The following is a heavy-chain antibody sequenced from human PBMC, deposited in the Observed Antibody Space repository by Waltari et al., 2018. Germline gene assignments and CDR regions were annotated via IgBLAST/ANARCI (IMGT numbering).Heavy chain of an antibody. V-gene: IGHV4-39*07. CDR1: GGSISSSSYY. Sequence: QLQLPESGPGLVKPSETLSLTCTVSGGSISSSSYYWGWIRQPPGKGLEWIGSIYYSGSTYYNPSLKSRVTISVDTSKNQFSLKLSSVTAADTAVYYCARMALGEGNYGDYSPYYYGMDVWGQGTTVTVSS. J-gene: IGHJ6*02. CDR2: IYYSGST. D-gene: IGHD4-17*01. CDR3: ARMALGEGNYGDYSPYYYGMDV.